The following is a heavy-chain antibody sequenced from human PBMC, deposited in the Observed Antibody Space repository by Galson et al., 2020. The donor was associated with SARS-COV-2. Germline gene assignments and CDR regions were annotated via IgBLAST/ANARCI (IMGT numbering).Heavy chain of an antibody. Sequence: SETLSLTCTVSGYSFSTTNYCGWVQQPPGRGLGWSGSVYPSSTTYYNPSLKSRVTISVDTSKNQFSLRLDSVTAADTALYYCARQGVNMMVVVTVPGWYFDLWGRGTLVTVSS. CDR1: GYSFSTTNY. CDR2: VYPSSTT. CDR3: ARQGVNMMVVVTVPGWYFDL. J-gene: IGHJ2*01. V-gene: IGHV4-38-2*02. D-gene: IGHD3-22*01.